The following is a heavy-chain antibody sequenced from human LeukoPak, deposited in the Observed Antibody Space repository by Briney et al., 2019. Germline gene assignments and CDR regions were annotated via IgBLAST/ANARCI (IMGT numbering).Heavy chain of an antibody. CDR1: GFTFSSYE. D-gene: IGHD3-22*01. V-gene: IGHV3-48*03. CDR3: ARSFLKYYYDSSGRFDY. Sequence: PGGSLRLSCAASGFTFSSYEMNWVRQAPGKGLEWVSYISSSGSTIYYADSVKGRFTISRGNAKNSLYLQMNSLRAEDTAVYYCARSFLKYYYDSSGRFDYWGQGTLVTVSS. J-gene: IGHJ4*02. CDR2: ISSSGSTI.